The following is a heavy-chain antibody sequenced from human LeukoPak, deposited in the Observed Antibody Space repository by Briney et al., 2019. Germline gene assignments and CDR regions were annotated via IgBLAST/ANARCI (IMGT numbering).Heavy chain of an antibody. J-gene: IGHJ4*02. CDR3: ARGVSSGDFSY. D-gene: IGHD6-19*01. Sequence: SETLSLTCTVSGGSISSSSYYWGWIRQPPGKGLEWIGSIYHSGSTYYNPSLKSRVTISVDTSKNQFSLKLSSVTAADTAVYYCARGVSSGDFSYWGQGTLVTVSS. CDR1: GGSISSSSYY. V-gene: IGHV4-39*01. CDR2: IYHSGST.